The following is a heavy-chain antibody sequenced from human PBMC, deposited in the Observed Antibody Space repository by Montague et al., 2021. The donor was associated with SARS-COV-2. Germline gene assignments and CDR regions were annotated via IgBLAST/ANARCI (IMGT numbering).Heavy chain of an antibody. D-gene: IGHD1-26*01. V-gene: IGHV3-9*01. CDR2: NSGSI. J-gene: IGHJ4*02. Sequence: NSGSIGYSDSVXGRLPISRDNAKNSLYLQMNSLRDEDTALYYCAKIESMFRGGSYHLDYWGQGTLVTVFS. CDR3: AKIESMFRGGSYHLDY.